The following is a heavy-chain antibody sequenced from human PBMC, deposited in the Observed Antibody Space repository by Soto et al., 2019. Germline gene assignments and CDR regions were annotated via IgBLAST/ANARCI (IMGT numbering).Heavy chain of an antibody. CDR1: GYTFTCYY. Sequence: ASVKVSCKASGYTFTCYYMHWVRQAPGQGLEWMGWINPNSGGTNYAQKFQGWVTMTRDTSISTAYMELSRLRSDDTAVYYCAGEPPRITMVRGPPNWFDPWGQETLFTVSS. CDR3: AGEPPRITMVRGPPNWFDP. CDR2: INPNSGGT. J-gene: IGHJ5*02. D-gene: IGHD3-10*01. V-gene: IGHV1-2*04.